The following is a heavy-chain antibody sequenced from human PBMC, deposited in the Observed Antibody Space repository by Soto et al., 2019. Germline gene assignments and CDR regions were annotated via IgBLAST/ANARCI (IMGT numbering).Heavy chain of an antibody. CDR3: ARDRTDYYDPSYFAY. CDR1: GGSISSGGYY. CDR2: IYYSGST. J-gene: IGHJ4*02. V-gene: IGHV4-31*03. D-gene: IGHD3-22*01. Sequence: SETLSLTCTVSGGSISSGGYYWSWIRQHPGKGLEWIGYIYYSGSTYYNPSLKSRITISVDTSKNQFSLKLSSVTAADTAVYYCARDRTDYYDPSYFAYWGQGTLVTVSS.